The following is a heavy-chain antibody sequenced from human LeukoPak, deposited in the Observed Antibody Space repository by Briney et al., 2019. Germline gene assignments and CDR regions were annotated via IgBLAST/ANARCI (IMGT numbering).Heavy chain of an antibody. J-gene: IGHJ4*02. V-gene: IGHV3-23*01. CDR3: AKHGYCSGISCFFDF. D-gene: IGHD2-2*03. CDR1: GFTFSSYA. Sequence: PGGSLRLSCAASGFTFSSYAMSWVRQAPGKGLEWVSGISGSGPYTFYTDSVKGRFTISRDSSKNTLYLQMNSLGAEDTALYYCAKHGYCSGISCFFDFWGQGTLVTVSS. CDR2: ISGSGPYT.